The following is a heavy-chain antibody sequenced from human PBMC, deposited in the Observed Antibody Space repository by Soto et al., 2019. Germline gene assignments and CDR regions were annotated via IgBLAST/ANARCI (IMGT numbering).Heavy chain of an antibody. CDR2: IYYSGST. V-gene: IGHV4-31*03. D-gene: IGHD2-15*01. CDR1: GGSISSGGYY. Sequence: QVQLQESGPGLVKPSQTLSLTCTVSGGSISSGGYYWSWIRQHPGKGLEWIGYIYYSGSTYYNPSLKSRVTISVDTAKNQFSLKLSSVTAADTAVYYCARGRGIVVVVAATPAFDIWGQGTMVTVSS. CDR3: ARGRGIVVVVAATPAFDI. J-gene: IGHJ3*02.